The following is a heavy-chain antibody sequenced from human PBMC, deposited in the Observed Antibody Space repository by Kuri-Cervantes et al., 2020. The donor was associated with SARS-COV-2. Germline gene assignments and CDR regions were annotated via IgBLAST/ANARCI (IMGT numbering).Heavy chain of an antibody. CDR2: ISYDGSNK. CDR3: ARWGHGVYDYVWGSYRPLYFDY. J-gene: IGHJ4*02. Sequence: LSLTCAASGFTFSSYAMHWVRQAPGKGLEWVAVISYDGSNKYYADSVKGRFTISRDNSKNTLYLQMNSLRAEDTAVYYCARWGHGVYDYVWGSYRPLYFDYWGQGTLVTVSS. V-gene: IGHV3-30*14. D-gene: IGHD3-16*02. CDR1: GFTFSSYA.